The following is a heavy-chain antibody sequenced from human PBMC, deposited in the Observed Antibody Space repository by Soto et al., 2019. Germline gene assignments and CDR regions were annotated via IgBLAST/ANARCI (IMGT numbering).Heavy chain of an antibody. J-gene: IGHJ2*01. CDR1: GGSISSGVHY. CDR2: IYYSGGS. V-gene: IGHV4-30-4*01. D-gene: IGHD3-10*02. Sequence: QVQLQESGPGLVKPSQTLSLTCTVSGGSISSGVHYWSWLRQPPGKGLEWIGYIYYSGGSYYNPYLKSRVTISVDTSKNQFSLKLSSVTAADTAVYYCARSKMFYWYFDLWGRGTLVAVSS. CDR3: ARSKMFYWYFDL.